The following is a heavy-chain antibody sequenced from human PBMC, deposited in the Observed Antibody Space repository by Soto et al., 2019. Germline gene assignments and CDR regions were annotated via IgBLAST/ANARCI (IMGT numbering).Heavy chain of an antibody. V-gene: IGHV3-23*01. D-gene: IGHD3-3*01. CDR3: ATTALDYDCWSGPFPRYDFDY. J-gene: IGHJ4*02. CDR2: ISGSGGST. Sequence: EVQLLESGGGLVQPGGSLRLSCAASGFTFSSYAMSWVRQAPGKGLEWVSAISGSGGSTYYADSVKGRFTISRDNSKNTLYLQMNSLRAEDTAVYYCATTALDYDCWSGPFPRYDFDYWGQGTLVTVSS. CDR1: GFTFSSYA.